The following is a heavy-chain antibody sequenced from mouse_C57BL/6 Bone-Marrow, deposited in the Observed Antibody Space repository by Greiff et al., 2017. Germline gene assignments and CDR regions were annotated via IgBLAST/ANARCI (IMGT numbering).Heavy chain of an antibody. D-gene: IGHD2-3*01. CDR1: GFTFSSYA. V-gene: IGHV5-4*01. Sequence: EVQGVESGGGLVKPGGSLKLSCAASGFTFSSYAMSWVRQTPEKRLEWVATISDGGSYTYYPANVKGRFTISRDKAKNNLYLQMSHLKSEDTAMYYCARVMGPWFAYWGQGTPVTVSA. CDR2: ISDGGSYT. CDR3: ARVMGPWFAY. J-gene: IGHJ3*01.